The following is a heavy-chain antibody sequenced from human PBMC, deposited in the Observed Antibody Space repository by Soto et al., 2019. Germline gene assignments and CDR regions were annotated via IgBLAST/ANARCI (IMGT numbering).Heavy chain of an antibody. CDR3: AREEVELRFLEQTFYYYYGMDV. CDR2: RSYDGSNK. V-gene: IGHV3-30-3*01. CDR1: GFTFSSYA. Sequence: QVQLVESGGGVVQPGRSLRLSCAASGFTFSSYAMHWVHQAPGKGLGWVAVRSYDGSNKYYADSVKGRFTISRDNSKNTLYLQMNSLRAEDTAVYYCAREEVELRFLEQTFYYYYGMDVWGQGTTVTVSS. J-gene: IGHJ6*02. D-gene: IGHD3-3*01.